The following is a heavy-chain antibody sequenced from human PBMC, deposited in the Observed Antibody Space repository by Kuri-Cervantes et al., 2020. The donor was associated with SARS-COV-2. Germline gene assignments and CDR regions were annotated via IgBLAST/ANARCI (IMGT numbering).Heavy chain of an antibody. Sequence: GGSLRLSCAASGFTVNNNYMAWVRQAPGKGLQWVSIIYGDGSTFYADSVKGRFTISRDNSKNTLFLQINSLRIEETALYYCARVGSGPGGVDHWGQGTLVTVSS. D-gene: IGHD6-19*01. V-gene: IGHV3-66*02. CDR3: ARVGSGPGGVDH. CDR1: GFTVNNNY. CDR2: IYGDGST. J-gene: IGHJ4*02.